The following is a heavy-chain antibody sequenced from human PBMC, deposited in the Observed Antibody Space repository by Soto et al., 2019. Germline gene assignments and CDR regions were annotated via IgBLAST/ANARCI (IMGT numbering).Heavy chain of an antibody. J-gene: IGHJ4*02. CDR1: GFTFGSYG. D-gene: IGHD3-10*01. CDR3: AKDTGADY. Sequence: QVQLVESGGGVVQPGRSLRLSCAASGFTFGSYGMYWVRRAPGKGLEWVARISYDGSDQFYGDSVKGRFTISRDNSKNILYVQMNSLRSEDTAVYYCAKDTGADYWGQGTVVTVSA. V-gene: IGHV3-30*18. CDR2: ISYDGSDQ.